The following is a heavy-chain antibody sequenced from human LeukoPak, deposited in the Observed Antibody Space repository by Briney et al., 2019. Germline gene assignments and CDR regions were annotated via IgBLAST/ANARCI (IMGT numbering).Heavy chain of an antibody. V-gene: IGHV1-69*13. J-gene: IGHJ6*04. D-gene: IGHD5-18*01. Sequence: SVKVSCKASGGTFSSYAISWVRQAPGQGLEWMGGMIPIFGTANYAQKFQGRVTITADESTSTAYMELSSLRSEDTAVYYCARADTAMVPPYYYYYGMDVWGKGTTVTVSS. CDR1: GGTFSSYA. CDR2: MIPIFGTA. CDR3: ARADTAMVPPYYYYYGMDV.